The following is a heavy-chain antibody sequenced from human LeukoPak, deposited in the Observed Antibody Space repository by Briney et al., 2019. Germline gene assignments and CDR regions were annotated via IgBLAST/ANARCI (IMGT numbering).Heavy chain of an antibody. D-gene: IGHD2-2*01. CDR1: GFTFSSYA. V-gene: IGHV3-30-3*01. Sequence: GGSLRLSCAASGFTFSSYAMHWARQAPGKGLEWVAVISYDGSNKYYSDSVKGRFTISGDNSKNTLYLQMNSLKIEDTAVYYCSRTGPDGAMDDFDYWGQGTLVTVSS. CDR2: ISYDGSNK. J-gene: IGHJ4*02. CDR3: SRTGPDGAMDDFDY.